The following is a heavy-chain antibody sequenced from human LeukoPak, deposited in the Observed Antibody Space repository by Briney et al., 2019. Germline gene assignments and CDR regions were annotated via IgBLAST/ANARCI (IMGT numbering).Heavy chain of an antibody. J-gene: IGHJ4*02. CDR1: GGSFSGYY. V-gene: IGHV4-34*01. CDR2: INHSGST. Sequence: SETLSLTCAVYGGSFSGYYWSWIRQPPGKGLEWIGEINHSGSTNYNPSLKSRVTISVDRSKNQFSLKLSSVTAADTAVYYCARGDSSGWYKNYWGQGTLVTVSS. CDR3: ARGDSSGWYKNY. D-gene: IGHD6-19*01.